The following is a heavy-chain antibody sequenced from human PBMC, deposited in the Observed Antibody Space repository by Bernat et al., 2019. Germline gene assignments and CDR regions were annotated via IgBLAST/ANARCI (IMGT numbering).Heavy chain of an antibody. J-gene: IGHJ6*03. D-gene: IGHD4-17*01. CDR3: ARRGGVTKDYYYMDV. V-gene: IGHV4-39*01. CDR2: IYYSGST. CDR1: GGSISISTYY. Sequence: QMQLEESGPGLVKPSETLSLNCSVSGGSISISTYYWGWIRQPPGEGLEWIGTIYYSGSTYYNPSLKSRVTISGDTSKNQFSLKLSSVTAADTAVYYCARRGGVTKDYYYMDVWGKGTTVTVSS.